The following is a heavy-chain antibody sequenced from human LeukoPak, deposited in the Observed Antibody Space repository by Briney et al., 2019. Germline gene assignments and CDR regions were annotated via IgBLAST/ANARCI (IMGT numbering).Heavy chain of an antibody. CDR1: GFIFSKYW. CDR3: ARDFYDFWSGYWV. V-gene: IGHV3-7*03. Sequence: QPGGSLRLSCEASGFIFSKYWMTWVRQAPGKGLEWVANIKRDGSAIHYVDSVKGRFTISRDNAKNSLYLQMDSLRAEDTAVYYCARDFYDFWSGYWVWGQGTLVTVSS. CDR2: IKRDGSAI. D-gene: IGHD3-3*01. J-gene: IGHJ4*02.